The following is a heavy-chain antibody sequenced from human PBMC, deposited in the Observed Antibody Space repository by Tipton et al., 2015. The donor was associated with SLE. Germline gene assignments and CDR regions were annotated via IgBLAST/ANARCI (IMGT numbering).Heavy chain of an antibody. CDR2: LNHGGSI. D-gene: IGHD4-17*01. CDR1: GGSFSGYY. J-gene: IGHJ4*02. V-gene: IGHV4-34*01. Sequence: LRLSCVVYGGSFSGYYWSWIRQPPGKGLGWVGELNHGGSINYNPSLESRVTISIDTSKNQFSLKLSSVTAADTAVYYCAKGRQKNYADHAYWGQGTLVTVSS. CDR3: AKGRQKNYADHAY.